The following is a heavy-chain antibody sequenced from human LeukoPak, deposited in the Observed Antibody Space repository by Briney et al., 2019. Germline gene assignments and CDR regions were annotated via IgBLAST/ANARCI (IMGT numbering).Heavy chain of an antibody. Sequence: GGSLRLSCAASGFPFNNYWMHWVRQAPGKGLVWVSRINNDGSYTNYADSVKGRFTISRDNAKNTVYLQMNSLRGEDTAVYYCARGGLYGDYFDYWGQGTLVTVSS. CDR3: ARGGLYGDYFDY. CDR1: GFPFNNYW. V-gene: IGHV3-74*01. CDR2: INNDGSYT. J-gene: IGHJ4*02. D-gene: IGHD4-17*01.